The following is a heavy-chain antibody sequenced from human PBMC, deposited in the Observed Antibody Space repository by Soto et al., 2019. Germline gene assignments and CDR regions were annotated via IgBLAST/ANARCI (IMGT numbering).Heavy chain of an antibody. J-gene: IGHJ4*02. CDR2: VYNSGST. CDR1: GGSISSNY. CDR3: ARYRREAVAGYTLDN. D-gene: IGHD6-13*01. Sequence: PSETLSLTCTVSGGSISSNYWTWIRQPPGKGLEWIGYVYNSGSTNYNPSLKSRVTISENTSKSQFSLKVNSMTAADTAVYYCARYRREAVAGYTLDNWGQGILVTVSS. V-gene: IGHV4-59*01.